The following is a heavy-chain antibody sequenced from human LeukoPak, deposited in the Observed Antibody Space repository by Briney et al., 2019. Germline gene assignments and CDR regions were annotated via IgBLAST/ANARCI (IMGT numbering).Heavy chain of an antibody. J-gene: IGHJ4*02. CDR1: GFTFDDYA. CDR2: ISWNSGSI. CDR3: AKGSYSHAQGYFDY. Sequence: PGGSLRLSCAVSGFTFDDYAMHWVRQAPGKGLEWVSGISWNSGSIGYADSVKGRFTISRDNAKNSLYLQMNSLRAEDTALYYCAKGSYSHAQGYFDYWGQGTLVTVSS. D-gene: IGHD4-11*01. V-gene: IGHV3-9*01.